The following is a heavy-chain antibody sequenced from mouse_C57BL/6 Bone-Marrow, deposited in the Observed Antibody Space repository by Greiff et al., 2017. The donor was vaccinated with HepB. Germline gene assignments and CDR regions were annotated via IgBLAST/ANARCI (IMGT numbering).Heavy chain of an antibody. D-gene: IGHD2-2*01. Sequence: EVQLQQSGGGLVQPKGSLKLSCAASGFSFNTYAMNWVRQAPGKGLEWVARIRSKSNNYATYYADSVKDRFTISRDDSESMLYLQMNNLKTEDTAMYYCVRQRRGLDFDVWGTGTTVTVSS. CDR1: GFSFNTYA. CDR3: VRQRRGLDFDV. V-gene: IGHV10-1*01. J-gene: IGHJ1*03. CDR2: IRSKSNNYAT.